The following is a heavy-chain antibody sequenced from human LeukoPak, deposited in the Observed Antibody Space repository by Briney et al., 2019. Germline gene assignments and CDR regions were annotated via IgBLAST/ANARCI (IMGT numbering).Heavy chain of an antibody. V-gene: IGHV3-11*01. CDR1: GFTFSDYY. CDR2: ISSSGSTK. D-gene: IGHD6-6*01. CDR3: ARDPSYSGSGYYYMDV. J-gene: IGHJ6*03. Sequence: GGSLRLSGAASGFTFSDYYMSWIRPAPGKGLEWVSYISSSGSTKYYADSGKGQFTISRNNAKNSLSLQMISLRAEDTAVYYCARDPSYSGSGYYYMDVWGKGTTVTVSS.